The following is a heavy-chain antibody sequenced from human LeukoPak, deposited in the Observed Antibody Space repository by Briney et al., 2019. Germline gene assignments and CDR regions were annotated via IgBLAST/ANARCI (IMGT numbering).Heavy chain of an antibody. CDR1: GFIFNNYV. CDR3: AKDLVVVPAAMPHDAFDI. Sequence: GGSLTLSCAASGFIFNNYVMNWVRQAPGKGLEWVSSISGSGVHTYYADSVKGRFTISRDNSKNTLYLQMNSLRAEDTAVYYCAKDLVVVPAAMPHDAFDIWGQGTMVTVSS. J-gene: IGHJ3*02. V-gene: IGHV3-23*01. D-gene: IGHD2-2*01. CDR2: ISGSGVHT.